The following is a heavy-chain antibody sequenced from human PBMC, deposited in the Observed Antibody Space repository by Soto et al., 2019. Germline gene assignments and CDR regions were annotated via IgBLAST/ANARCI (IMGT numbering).Heavy chain of an antibody. CDR1: GFTFSSYG. V-gene: IGHV3-30*18. CDR3: AKASYYGSGSYRYYYNMDV. CDR2: ISNDGSNK. J-gene: IGHJ6*02. D-gene: IGHD3-10*01. Sequence: GGSLRLSCAAFGFTFSSYGMHWVRQAPGKGLEWVAFISNDGSNKNYADSVKGRFTISRDNSKNTLYVQMNSLRAEDTAVYFCAKASYYGSGSYRYYYNMDVWGQGTTVTVSS.